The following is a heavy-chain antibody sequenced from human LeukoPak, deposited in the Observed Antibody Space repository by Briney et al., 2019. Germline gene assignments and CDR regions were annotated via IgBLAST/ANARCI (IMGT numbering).Heavy chain of an antibody. CDR2: ISGSGGST. D-gene: IGHD6-19*01. CDR1: GFTFSSYA. V-gene: IGHV3-23*01. CDR3: AKGGKQWLVRVGPKHFDY. J-gene: IGHJ4*02. Sequence: PGGSLRLSCAASGFTFSSYAMSWVRQAPGKGLEWVSAISGSGGSTYYADSVKGRFTFSRDNSKNTLYLQMNSLRAEDTAVYYCAKGGKQWLVRVGPKHFDYWGQGTLVTVSS.